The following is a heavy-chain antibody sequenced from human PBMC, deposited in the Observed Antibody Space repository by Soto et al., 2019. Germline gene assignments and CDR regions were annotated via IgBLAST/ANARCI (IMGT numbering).Heavy chain of an antibody. Sequence: PGGSLRLSCVASGFTFSTYAMSWVRQAPGKGLEWVSALTPSGGETYYADSVKGRFTISRDNSMNALYLQMNSLRAEDTAVYYCARDAYAFDIWGQGTMVTVSS. J-gene: IGHJ3*02. V-gene: IGHV3-23*01. CDR2: LTPSGGET. CDR3: ARDAYAFDI. CDR1: GFTFSTYA.